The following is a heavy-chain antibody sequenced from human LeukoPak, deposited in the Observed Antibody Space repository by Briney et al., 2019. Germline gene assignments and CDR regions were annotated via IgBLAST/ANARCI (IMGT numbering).Heavy chain of an antibody. CDR1: GLTFSSCS. V-gene: IGHV3-23*01. J-gene: IGHJ4*02. CDR3: ANGRGPNTGPTLDY. CDR2: ISGSGGNT. D-gene: IGHD2-15*01. Sequence: GGSLRLSRAASGLTFSSCSMTWVRQAPGKGLEWVSCISGSGGNTYYADSVKGRFTISRDNSKNTLYLQLNSLRAEDTAIYYCANGRGPNTGPTLDYWGQGTLVTVSS.